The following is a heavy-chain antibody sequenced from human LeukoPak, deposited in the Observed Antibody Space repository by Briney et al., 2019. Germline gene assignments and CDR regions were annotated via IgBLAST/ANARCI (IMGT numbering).Heavy chain of an antibody. CDR3: ARDETYSSDWQPNHYYYYMDV. V-gene: IGHV4-38-2*02. CDR1: GFSFGDYA. J-gene: IGHJ6*03. D-gene: IGHD6-19*01. Sequence: GSLRLSCTASGFSFGDYAMGWIRQPPGKGLEWIGSIYHSGTTYYNPSLKSRVTISVDTSKNQFSLKLTSVTAADTAVYYCARDETYSSDWQPNHYYYYMDVWGKGTTVTVSS. CDR2: IYHSGTT.